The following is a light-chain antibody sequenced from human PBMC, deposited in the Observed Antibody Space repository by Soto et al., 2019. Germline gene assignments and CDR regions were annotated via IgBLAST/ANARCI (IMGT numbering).Light chain of an antibody. J-gene: IGKJ2*01. V-gene: IGKV3-20*01. Sequence: EIVLTQSPGTLSLSPGERATLSCRASQSVSSTYLAWYQQKPGQAPRLLIYSASRRATGIPDRFSGSGSGTDYTLTISRLEPEDFGVYYCQQHGGSPPMYTFGQGTNLEIK. CDR3: QQHGGSPPMYT. CDR2: SAS. CDR1: QSVSSTY.